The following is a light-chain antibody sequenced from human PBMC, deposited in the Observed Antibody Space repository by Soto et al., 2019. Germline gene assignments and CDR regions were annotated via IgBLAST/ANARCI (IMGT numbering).Light chain of an antibody. CDR2: SNS. CDR3: QSYDSSLSAFYV. J-gene: IGLJ1*01. Sequence: QSVLKQPPSVSGAPGQRVTISCTGSSSNIGAGYDVHWYQQLPGTAPKLLIYSNSNRPSGVPDRFSGSKSGTSASLAITGLQAEDEADYYCQSYDSSLSAFYVFGTGTKVTVL. CDR1: SSNIGAGYD. V-gene: IGLV1-40*01.